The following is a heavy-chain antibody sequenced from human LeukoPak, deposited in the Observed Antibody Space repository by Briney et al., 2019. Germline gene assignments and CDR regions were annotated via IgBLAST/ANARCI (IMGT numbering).Heavy chain of an antibody. Sequence: GGSLRLSCAASGFTFIAYAMSWVRQAPGKGLEWVSGISGSGTGGRTYYADSVKGRFTISRDNSKNTLYLQMNSLRAEDTAVYYCAKAGSIRFDYWGQGTLVTVSS. V-gene: IGHV3-23*01. CDR1: GFTFIAYA. J-gene: IGHJ4*02. D-gene: IGHD1-26*01. CDR3: AKAGSIRFDY. CDR2: ISGSGTGGRT.